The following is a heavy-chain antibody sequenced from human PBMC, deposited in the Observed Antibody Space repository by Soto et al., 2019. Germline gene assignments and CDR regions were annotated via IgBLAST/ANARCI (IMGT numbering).Heavy chain of an antibody. D-gene: IGHD6-6*01. V-gene: IGHV3-21*01. CDR3: AAARPFWLYYYYYYYMDV. CDR1: GFTFSSYS. J-gene: IGHJ6*03. Sequence: GGSLRLSCAASGFTFSSYSMNWVRQAPGKGLEWVSSISSSSSYIYYADSVKGRFTISRDNAKNSLYLQMNSLRAEDTAVYYCAAARPFWLYYYYYYYMDVWGKGTSVTVSS. CDR2: ISSSSSYI.